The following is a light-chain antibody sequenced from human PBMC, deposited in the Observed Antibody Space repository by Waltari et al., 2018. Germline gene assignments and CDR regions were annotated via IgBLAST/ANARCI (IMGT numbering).Light chain of an antibody. CDR2: AAS. V-gene: IGKV1-39*01. Sequence: DIQMTQSPSSLSASVGDRVTIPCRASQSISSYLNWYQQKPGKAPKLLIYAASSLQSGVPSRFSGSGSGTDFTLTISSLQPEDFATYYCQQSYSTSWTFGQGTKVEIK. J-gene: IGKJ1*01. CDR3: QQSYSTSWT. CDR1: QSISSY.